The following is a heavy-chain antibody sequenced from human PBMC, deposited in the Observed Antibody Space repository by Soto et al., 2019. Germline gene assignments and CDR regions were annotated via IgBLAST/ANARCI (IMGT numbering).Heavy chain of an antibody. CDR2: IKQDGSVR. J-gene: IGHJ4*02. Sequence: EVPLVESGGGSVQPGGSLRLSCAASGFTFSNYWMSWVRQAPGKGLEWVANIKQDGSVRYYVDSVKGRFTISRDNAMSSLYLQMNSLRAEDTSVYYCARIGYSSSCFDYWGQGTLVTVSS. CDR3: ARIGYSSSCFDY. CDR1: GFTFSNYW. V-gene: IGHV3-7*01. D-gene: IGHD6-13*01.